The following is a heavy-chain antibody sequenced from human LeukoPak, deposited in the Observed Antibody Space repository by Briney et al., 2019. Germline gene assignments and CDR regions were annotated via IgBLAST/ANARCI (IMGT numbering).Heavy chain of an antibody. D-gene: IGHD2-15*01. CDR1: GFTFSSYG. CDR2: IRNDGTNK. CDR3: AKDHCSRGTCYYYYYMDV. Sequence: GGSLRLSCAASGFTFSSYGMHWVRRAPGKGLEWVAVIRNDGTNKYYADSVKGRFTISRDNSKNTVHLQMNSLRAEDTAVYYCAKDHCSRGTCYYYYYMDVWGEGTTVTVSS. V-gene: IGHV3-30*02. J-gene: IGHJ6*03.